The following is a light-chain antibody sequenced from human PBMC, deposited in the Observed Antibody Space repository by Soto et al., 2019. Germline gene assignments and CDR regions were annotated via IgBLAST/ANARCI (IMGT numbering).Light chain of an antibody. CDR2: EVN. CDR3: SSYSTTSTLV. J-gene: IGLJ1*01. V-gene: IGLV2-14*01. CDR1: SSDVGGYDY. Sequence: QSVLTQPASVSGSPGQSVTISCTGASSDVGGYDYVSWYQQHPGKAPKLILFEVNNRPSGVSNHFSGSKSGNTASLIISGLQADDEADYYCSSYSTTSTLVFGSGTKLIVL.